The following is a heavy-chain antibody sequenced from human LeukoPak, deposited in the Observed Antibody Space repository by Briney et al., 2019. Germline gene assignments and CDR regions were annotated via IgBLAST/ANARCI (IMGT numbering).Heavy chain of an antibody. Sequence: SETLSLTCAVYGGSFSGYYWSWIRQPPGKGLEWIGEINHSGSTNYNPSLKSRVTISVDTSKNQFSLKLSSVTAADTAVYYCARGRWLHPFDYWGQGTLATVSS. CDR3: ARGRWLHPFDY. CDR1: GGSFSGYY. CDR2: INHSGST. J-gene: IGHJ4*02. V-gene: IGHV4-34*01. D-gene: IGHD5-24*01.